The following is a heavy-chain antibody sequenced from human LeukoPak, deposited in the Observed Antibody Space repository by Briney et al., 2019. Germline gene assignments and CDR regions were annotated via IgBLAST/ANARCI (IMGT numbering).Heavy chain of an antibody. CDR1: GFTFSTYA. D-gene: IGHD6-13*01. J-gene: IGHJ3*02. V-gene: IGHV3-23*01. CDR2: IRGSGGDT. Sequence: GGSLRLSCAASGFTFSTYAMNWVRQAPGKGLEWVSGIRGSGGDTYYADSVKGRFTISRDNSKSTLYLQMNTLRAEDTAIYYCAKDLTHASSWYFRTDGAFDIWGQGTMVTVSS. CDR3: AKDLTHASSWYFRTDGAFDI.